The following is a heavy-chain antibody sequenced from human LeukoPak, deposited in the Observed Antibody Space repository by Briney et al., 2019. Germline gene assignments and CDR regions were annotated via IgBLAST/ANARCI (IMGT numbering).Heavy chain of an antibody. CDR2: ISYDGSNK. CDR1: GLTFSSYG. D-gene: IGHD3-22*01. J-gene: IGHJ4*02. Sequence: PGRSLRLSCAASGLTFSSYGMHWVRQAPGKGLEWVAVISYDGSNKYYADSVKGRFTISRDNSKNTLYLQMNSLRAEDTAVYYCAKTRYYYDSSPLDYWGQGTLVTVSS. CDR3: AKTRYYYDSSPLDY. V-gene: IGHV3-30*18.